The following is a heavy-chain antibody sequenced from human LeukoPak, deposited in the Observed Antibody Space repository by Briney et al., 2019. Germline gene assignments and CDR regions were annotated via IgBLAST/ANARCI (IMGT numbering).Heavy chain of an antibody. V-gene: IGHV3-23*01. CDR2: ISGSGGST. CDR1: GFTFSSYA. J-gene: IGHJ4*02. D-gene: IGHD2-21*02. CDR3: ARLALGRVTTY. Sequence: GGSLRLSCAASGFTFSSYAMSWVRQAPGKGLEWVSAISGSGGSTYYADSVKGRFTISRDNAKNSLYLHMSSLRAEDTAVYYCARLALGRVTTYWGQGTLVTVSS.